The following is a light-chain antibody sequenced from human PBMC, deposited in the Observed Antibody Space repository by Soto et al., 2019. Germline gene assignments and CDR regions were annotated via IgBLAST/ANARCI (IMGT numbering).Light chain of an antibody. CDR2: GAS. J-gene: IGKJ1*01. Sequence: EIVMTQSPATLSVSPGERATLSCRASQSVSSNLAWYQQKPGQAPRLLIYGASSRATGIPDRFSGSGSGTDFTLTISGLEPEDSAVYYCQQYGNSRGTFGQGTKVEIK. CDR1: QSVSSN. CDR3: QQYGNSRGT. V-gene: IGKV3-20*01.